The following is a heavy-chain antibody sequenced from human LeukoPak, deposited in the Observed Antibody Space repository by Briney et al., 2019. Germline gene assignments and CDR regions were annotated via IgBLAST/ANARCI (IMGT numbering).Heavy chain of an antibody. CDR2: IKEDGSEM. D-gene: IGHD1-14*01. CDR3: ARDRNWNHRDYYYYYGMDV. Sequence: SGGSLRLSCAASGFMFSRYWMSWVRQAPGKGLEWVANIKEDGSEMYYVDSVKGRFTISRDNAKNSLYLQMNILRAEDTAVYYCARDRNWNHRDYYYYYGMDVWGQGTTVTVSS. J-gene: IGHJ6*02. V-gene: IGHV3-7*05. CDR1: GFMFSRYW.